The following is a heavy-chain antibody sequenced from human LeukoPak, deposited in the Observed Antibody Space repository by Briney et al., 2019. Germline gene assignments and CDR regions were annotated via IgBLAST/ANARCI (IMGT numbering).Heavy chain of an antibody. CDR3: ARRVYSSGWKGWFDP. D-gene: IGHD6-19*01. CDR2: INHSGST. J-gene: IGHJ5*02. Sequence: LETLSLTCAVYGGSFSGYYWSWIRQPPGKGLEWIGEINHSGSTNYNPSLKSRVTISVDTSKNQFSLKLSSVTAADTAVYYCARRVYSSGWKGWFDPWGQGTLVTVSS. CDR1: GGSFSGYY. V-gene: IGHV4-34*01.